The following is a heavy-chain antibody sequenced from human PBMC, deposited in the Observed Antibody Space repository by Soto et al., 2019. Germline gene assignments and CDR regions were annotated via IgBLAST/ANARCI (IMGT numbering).Heavy chain of an antibody. CDR2: ISSSSSTI. Sequence: EVQLVESGGGLVQPGGSLRLSCAASGFTFSTYSMNWVRQAPGKGLEWVSYISSSSSTIYYADSVKGRFTISRDNAKNSLYLQMNSRGDEDTAVYYCAREIRSMVRGELGYWGQGTLVTVSS. CDR1: GFTFSTYS. D-gene: IGHD3-10*01. V-gene: IGHV3-48*02. CDR3: AREIRSMVRGELGY. J-gene: IGHJ4*02.